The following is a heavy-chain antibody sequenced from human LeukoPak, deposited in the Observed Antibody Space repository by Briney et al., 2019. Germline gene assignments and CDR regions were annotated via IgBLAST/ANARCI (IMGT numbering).Heavy chain of an antibody. Sequence: GGSLRLSCAASGLTLNNYALSWVRQAPGKGLEWVSMIGGGGITWYADSVKGRFTISRDNSKNTVYLQMISLRAEDTAVYYCAKLSGSYFEYWGQGTLVTVSS. CDR3: AKLSGSYFEY. D-gene: IGHD1-26*01. CDR1: GLTLNNYA. J-gene: IGHJ4*02. CDR2: MIGGGGIT. V-gene: IGHV3-23*01.